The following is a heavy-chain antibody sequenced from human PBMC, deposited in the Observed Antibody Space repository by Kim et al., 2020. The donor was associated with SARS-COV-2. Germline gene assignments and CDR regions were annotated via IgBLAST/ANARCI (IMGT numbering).Heavy chain of an antibody. CDR1: AYNFANYW. V-gene: IGHV5-10-1*01. CDR3: TSGADYDN. J-gene: IGHJ4*02. D-gene: IGHD3-10*01. CDR2: IDPRDSYT. Sequence: GESLKISCKSSAYNFANYWITWVRRMPGKGLEWMGRIDPRDSYTTYSPDFQGHVSISADKSISTAYLQWSSLRTSDTAMYFCTSGADYDNWGQGTLVTVSS.